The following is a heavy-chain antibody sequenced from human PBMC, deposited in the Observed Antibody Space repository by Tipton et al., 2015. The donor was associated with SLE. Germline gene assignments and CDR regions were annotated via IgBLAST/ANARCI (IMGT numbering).Heavy chain of an antibody. CDR3: ARGGDSTGGFDP. D-gene: IGHD3-10*01. Sequence: LRLSCTVSGGSISSYYWSWIRQPAGKGLEWIGRIYTSGSTNYNPSLKSRVTMSVDTSKNQFSLKLSSVTAADTAVYYCARGGDSTGGFDPWGQVTLVTVSS. J-gene: IGHJ5*02. CDR1: GGSISSYY. V-gene: IGHV4-4*07. CDR2: IYTSGST.